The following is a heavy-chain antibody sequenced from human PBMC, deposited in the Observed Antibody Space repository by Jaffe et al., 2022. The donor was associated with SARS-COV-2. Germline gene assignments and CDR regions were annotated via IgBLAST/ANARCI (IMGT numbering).Heavy chain of an antibody. D-gene: IGHD5-12*01. J-gene: IGHJ6*03. CDR3: ARVGWSDYYYYYYYMDV. CDR1: GFTFRSYA. V-gene: IGHV3-23*04. CDR2: VGGSGDTK. Sequence: EVQLVESGGGLVQPGGSLRLSCAASGFTFRSYAMSWVRQAPGKGLEWVSAVGGSGDTKYYAHSVKGRFTISRDNSGNTVYLQMNSLSAEDTAVYYCARVGWSDYYYYYYYMDVWGKGTTVTVSS.